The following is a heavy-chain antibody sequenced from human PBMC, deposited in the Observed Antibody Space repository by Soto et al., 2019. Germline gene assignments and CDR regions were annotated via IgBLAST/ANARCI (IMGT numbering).Heavy chain of an antibody. J-gene: IGHJ4*02. D-gene: IGHD6-6*01. V-gene: IGHV4-39*01. CDR1: GGSISSSIYY. CDR3: ASSSPFHY. CDR2: IFYSGNT. Sequence: PSETLSLTCTVSGGSISSSIYYGGWIRQPPGKGLEWIGSIFYSGNTYYKPSLKSRVSISIDTSRNQFSLKLTSVTAADTGVYYCASSSPFHYWGPGILVTVSS.